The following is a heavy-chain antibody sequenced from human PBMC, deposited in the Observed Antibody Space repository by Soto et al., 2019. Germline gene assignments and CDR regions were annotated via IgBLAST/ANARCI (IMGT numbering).Heavy chain of an antibody. CDR1: GFTFSSYS. D-gene: IGHD1-7*01. V-gene: IGHV3-48*01. CDR2: ISSSSSTI. Sequence: EVQLVESGGGLVQPGGSLRLSCAASGFTFSSYSMNWVRQAPGKGLEWVSYISSSSSTIYYADSVKGRFTISRDNAKNSLYLQMNSLRAEDTAVYYCARGQTGTRYYYYYYMDVWGKGTTVTVSS. CDR3: ARGQTGTRYYYYYYMDV. J-gene: IGHJ6*03.